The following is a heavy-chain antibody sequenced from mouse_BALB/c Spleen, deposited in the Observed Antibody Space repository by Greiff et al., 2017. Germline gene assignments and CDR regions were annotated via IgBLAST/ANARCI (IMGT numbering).Heavy chain of an antibody. D-gene: IGHD2-1*01. CDR2: IYPGDGDT. Sequence: QVQLQQSGAELVRPGSSVKISCKASGYAFSSYWMNWVKQRPGQGLEWIGQIYPGDGDTNYNGKFKGKATLTADKSSSTAYMQLSSLTSEDSAVYFWARDGDYGNYVDYAMDYWGQGTSVTVSS. CDR3: ARDGDYGNYVDYAMDY. CDR1: GYAFSSYW. V-gene: IGHV1-80*01. J-gene: IGHJ4*01.